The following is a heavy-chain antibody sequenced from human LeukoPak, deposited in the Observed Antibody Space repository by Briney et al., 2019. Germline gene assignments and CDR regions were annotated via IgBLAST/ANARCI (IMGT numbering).Heavy chain of an antibody. CDR1: GGTFSSYT. Sequence: ASVKVSCKASGGTFSSYTISWVRQAPGQGLEWMGRIIPILGIANYAQKFQGRVTITTDESTSTAYMELSSLRSEDAAVYYCAREGGTSFDYWGQGTLVTVSS. CDR3: AREGGTSFDY. D-gene: IGHD1-26*01. V-gene: IGHV1-69*16. CDR2: IIPILGIA. J-gene: IGHJ4*02.